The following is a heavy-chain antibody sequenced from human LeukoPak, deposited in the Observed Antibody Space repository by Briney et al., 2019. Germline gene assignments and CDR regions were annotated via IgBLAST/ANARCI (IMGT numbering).Heavy chain of an antibody. V-gene: IGHV3-64D*06. CDR2: ISSNGGST. CDR1: GFTFSSYA. CDR3: VKDTDVLLWFGELSDLDY. D-gene: IGHD3-10*01. J-gene: IGHJ4*02. Sequence: GGSLRLSCSASGFTFSSYAMHWVRQAPGKGLECVSAISSNGGSTYYADSVKGRFTISRDNSKNTLYLQMSSLRAEVTAVYYCVKDTDVLLWFGELSDLDYWGQGTLVTVSS.